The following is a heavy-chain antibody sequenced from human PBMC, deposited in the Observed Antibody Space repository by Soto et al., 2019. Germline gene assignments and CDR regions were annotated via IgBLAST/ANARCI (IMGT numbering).Heavy chain of an antibody. Sequence: PSETLSLTCTVSGGSISSGGSSWSWIRQPPGKGLEWIGYIYHSGSTYYNPSLKSRVTISVDRSKNQFSLKLSSVTAADTAVYYCARAGDSSAHVALGYWGQGPLVTV. CDR3: ARAGDSSAHVALGY. CDR2: IYHSGST. J-gene: IGHJ4*02. D-gene: IGHD6-19*01. V-gene: IGHV4-30-2*01. CDR1: GGSISSGGSS.